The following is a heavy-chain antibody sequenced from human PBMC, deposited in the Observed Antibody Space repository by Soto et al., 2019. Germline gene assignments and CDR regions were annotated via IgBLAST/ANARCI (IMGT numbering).Heavy chain of an antibody. CDR3: ARAMVRGTAQDYHGMDV. J-gene: IGHJ6*02. V-gene: IGHV1-18*01. CDR1: GYTFTSYG. Sequence: QVQLVQSGAEVKKPGASVKVSCKASGYTFTSYGSSWVRQAPGQGLEWMGWISAYNGNTNYAQKLQGRVTMTTDTSTSTAYMELRSLRSDDTAVYYCARAMVRGTAQDYHGMDVWGQGTTVTVSS. CDR2: ISAYNGNT. D-gene: IGHD3-10*01.